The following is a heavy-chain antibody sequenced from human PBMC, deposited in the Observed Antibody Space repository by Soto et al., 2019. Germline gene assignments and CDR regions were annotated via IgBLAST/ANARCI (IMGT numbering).Heavy chain of an antibody. V-gene: IGHV1-46*01. Sequence: ASVKVSCKASGYTFTSYYMHWVRQAPGQGLEWMGIINPSGGSTSYAQKFQGRVTMTRDTSTSTAYMELRILRSDDTAVYYCARENDILTGYPSAFDYWGQGTLVTVSS. CDR3: ARENDILTGYPSAFDY. CDR1: GYTFTSYY. J-gene: IGHJ4*02. CDR2: INPSGGST. D-gene: IGHD3-9*01.